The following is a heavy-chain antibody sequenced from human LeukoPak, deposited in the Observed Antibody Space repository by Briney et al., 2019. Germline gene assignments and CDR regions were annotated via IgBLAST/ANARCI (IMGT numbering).Heavy chain of an antibody. J-gene: IGHJ4*02. D-gene: IGHD6-19*01. CDR3: VRGSGWYFY. V-gene: IGHV4-39*01. Sequence: SETLSLTCTVSGDSISTSKSYWGWIRQPPLKGLEWIGSIYYTGNTYYNASLKSRVTISVDTSKNQFSLSLTSVTAADTAVYYCVRGSGWYFYWGQGTLVTVSS. CDR1: GDSISTSKSY. CDR2: IYYTGNT.